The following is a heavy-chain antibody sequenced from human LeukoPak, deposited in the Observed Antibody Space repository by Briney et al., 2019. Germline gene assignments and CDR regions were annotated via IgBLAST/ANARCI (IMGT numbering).Heavy chain of an antibody. CDR2: IIPILGIA. J-gene: IGHJ5*02. CDR1: GGTFSSYA. CDR3: ARGVDGGNSDWFDP. D-gene: IGHD2-21*02. Sequence: SVQVSCKASGGTFSSYAISWVRQAPGQGLEWMGRIIPILGIANYAQKFQGRVTTTADKSTSTAYMELSSLRSEDTAVYYCARGVDGGNSDWFDPWGQGTLVTVSS. V-gene: IGHV1-69*04.